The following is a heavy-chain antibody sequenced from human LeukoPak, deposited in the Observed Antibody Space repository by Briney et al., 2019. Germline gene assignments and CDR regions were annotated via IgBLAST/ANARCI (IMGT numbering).Heavy chain of an antibody. CDR3: ARQVPTPYYMDV. Sequence: SETLSLTCTVSGGSISSYYWSWIRQPPGKGLEWIGYIYYSGSTNYNPSLKSRVTISVDTSKNQFSLKLSSVTAADTAVYYCARQVPTPYYMDVWGKGTTVTVSS. V-gene: IGHV4-59*08. D-gene: IGHD2-2*01. CDR2: IYYSGST. CDR1: GGSISSYY. J-gene: IGHJ6*03.